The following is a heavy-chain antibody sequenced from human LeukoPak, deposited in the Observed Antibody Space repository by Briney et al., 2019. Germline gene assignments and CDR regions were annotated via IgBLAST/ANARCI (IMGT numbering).Heavy chain of an antibody. CDR2: INHSGST. CDR3: ARVDTAMVETFFDY. D-gene: IGHD5-18*01. Sequence: PSETLSLTCAVYGGSFSGYYWSWIRQPPGKGLEWIGEINHSGSTNYNPSLKSRVTISVDTSKNQFSLKLSSVTAADTAVYYCARVDTAMVETFFDYWGQGTLVTVSS. V-gene: IGHV4-34*01. CDR1: GGSFSGYY. J-gene: IGHJ4*02.